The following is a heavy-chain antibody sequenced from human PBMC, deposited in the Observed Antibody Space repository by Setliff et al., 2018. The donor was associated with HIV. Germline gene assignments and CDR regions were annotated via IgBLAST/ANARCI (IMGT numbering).Heavy chain of an antibody. CDR1: GGSISSGAYY. D-gene: IGHD3-9*01. J-gene: IGHJ2*01. V-gene: IGHV4-31*03. CDR3: ARGPVGGDILTGYDYWYSDL. Sequence: PSETLSLTCTVSGGSISSGAYYWSWIRQHPVKGLEWIGYIYYSGSTYYNPSLKSRVTISTDTSKNELSLKLRSVTAADTAVYSCARGPVGGDILTGYDYWYSDLWGRGTLVTVSS. CDR2: IYYSGST.